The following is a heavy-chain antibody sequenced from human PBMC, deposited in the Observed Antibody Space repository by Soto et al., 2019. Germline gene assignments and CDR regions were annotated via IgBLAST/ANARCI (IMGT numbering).Heavy chain of an antibody. CDR1: SVSITSSNW. V-gene: IGHV4-4*02. J-gene: IGHJ4*02. CDR3: ARDYARFDY. Sequence: SETLSLTCDVSSVSITSSNWWTWVRQPPGKGLEWIGKISHSGTVNYNATLRSRVIISVDKPKNQLSLKLMSVTAADTAVYYCARDYARFDYWGQGILVTVSS. D-gene: IGHD2-2*01. CDR2: ISHSGTV.